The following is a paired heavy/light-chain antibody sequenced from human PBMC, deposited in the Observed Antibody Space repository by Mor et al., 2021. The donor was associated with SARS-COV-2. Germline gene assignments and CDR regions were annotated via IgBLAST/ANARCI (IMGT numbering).Heavy chain of an antibody. CDR1: GFTFSNYG. CDR2: ITVIGGGT. D-gene: IGHD6-13*01. CDR3: AKGAATATGDY. J-gene: IGHJ4*02. Sequence: EVQLVESGGGLVQPGGSLRLACAASGFTFSNYGMAWVRQAPGKGLEWVSSITVIGGGTYYADSVKGRFTISRDNSMYTLYLQMNSLRAEDTAVYYCAKGAATATGDYWGQGTLITVSS. V-gene: IGHV3-23*04.
Light chain of an antibody. V-gene: IGKV1-39*01. CDR1: QSISSY. CDR3: QQTYSARWT. J-gene: IGKJ1*01. CDR2: AAS. Sequence: DIQMTQSPSSLSASVGDRVTITCRASQSISSYLNWYQQKPGKAPKVLIYAASTLQSGVPSRFSGSGSGTDFTLTIRNLQPEDFATYYCQQTYSARWTFGQGSKVEIK.